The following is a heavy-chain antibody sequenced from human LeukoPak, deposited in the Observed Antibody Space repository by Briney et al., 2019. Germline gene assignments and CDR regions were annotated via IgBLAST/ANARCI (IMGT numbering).Heavy chain of an antibody. CDR2: ISNDGMRK. V-gene: IGHV3-30*04. CDR3: ARRRDGYDPELDY. J-gene: IGHJ4*02. D-gene: IGHD5-24*01. Sequence: GRTLRLSCAASGFTFIRSAMHWVRQPPGKGLEWMAVISNDGMRKFHADSVKGRFTISRDNSKNTLYLQMDSLTTEDTTLYYCARRRDGYDPELDYWGQGNLVSVSS. CDR1: GFTFIRSA.